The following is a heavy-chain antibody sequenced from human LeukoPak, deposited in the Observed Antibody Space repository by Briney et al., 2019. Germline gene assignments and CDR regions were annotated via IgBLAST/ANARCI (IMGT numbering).Heavy chain of an antibody. Sequence: GASVKVSCKASGYTFTDYYMHWVRQAPGQGLEWMGIINPSGGSTSYAQKFQGRVTMTRDMSTSTVYMELSSLRSEDTAVYYCARDVSSGWWGFDYWGQGTLVTVPS. CDR3: ARDVSSGWWGFDY. D-gene: IGHD6-19*01. CDR2: INPSGGST. V-gene: IGHV1-46*01. CDR1: GYTFTDYY. J-gene: IGHJ4*02.